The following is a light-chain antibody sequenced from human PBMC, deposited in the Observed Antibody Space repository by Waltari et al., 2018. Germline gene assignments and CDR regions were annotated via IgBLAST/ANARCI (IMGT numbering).Light chain of an antibody. J-gene: IGLJ2*01. Sequence: SYVLTQLSSMSVTPGQTARIVCGGRPIGTKAGHWYQRKAGQAPLLVLHDDDTRPSGIPDRFSGTNSGDTATLTISGVEAEDEADYFCQVWDSHTVVFGGGTNLTVL. V-gene: IGLV3-21*02. CDR3: QVWDSHTVV. CDR2: DDD. CDR1: PIGTKA.